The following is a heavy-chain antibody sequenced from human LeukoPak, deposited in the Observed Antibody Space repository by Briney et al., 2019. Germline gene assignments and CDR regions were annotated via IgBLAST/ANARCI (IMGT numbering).Heavy chain of an antibody. CDR3: AREDPIAVASTVKRWVDP. J-gene: IGHJ5*02. V-gene: IGHV4-59*01. D-gene: IGHD6-19*01. CDR2: IYYSGST. CDR1: GGAITSYY. Sequence: SETLSLTCTVPGGAITSYYWSWIRHPPGKGLEWIGYIYYSGSTNYNPSLKSRVTISVDTSKNQFSLKLSSATAADTAVYYCAREDPIAVASTVKRWVDPWGQGTLVTVSS.